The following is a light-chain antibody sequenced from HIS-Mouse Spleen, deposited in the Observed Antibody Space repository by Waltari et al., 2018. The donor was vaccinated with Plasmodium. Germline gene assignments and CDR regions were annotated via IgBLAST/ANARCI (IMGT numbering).Light chain of an antibody. J-gene: IGLJ2*01. V-gene: IGLV2-14*03. CDR3: SSYTSSRGPVV. Sequence: QSALTQPASVSGSPGQSITISCTGTSSDVGGYNYVSWYQQHPGKAPKLMIYDVSNRPSGVSNRFSGSKSGNTASLTISGLQAEDEADYYCSSYTSSRGPVVFGGGTKLTVL. CDR1: SSDVGGYNY. CDR2: DVS.